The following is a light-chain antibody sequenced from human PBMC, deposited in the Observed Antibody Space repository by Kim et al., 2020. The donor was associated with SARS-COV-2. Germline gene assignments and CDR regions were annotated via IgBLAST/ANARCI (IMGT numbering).Light chain of an antibody. V-gene: IGKV3-20*01. J-gene: IGKJ4*01. CDR3: QQYRSSPLT. Sequence: EIVLTQSPGTLSLSPGERATLSCRASQSVTSNYLAWYQQKPGQAPRLLIYGASSRATGIPDRFSGSGSGTDFTLTISRLEPEDFAVYYCQQYRSSPLTFGGGTKVEI. CDR2: GAS. CDR1: QSVTSNY.